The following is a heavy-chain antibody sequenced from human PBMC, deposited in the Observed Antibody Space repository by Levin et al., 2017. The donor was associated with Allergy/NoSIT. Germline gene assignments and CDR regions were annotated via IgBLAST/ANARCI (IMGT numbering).Heavy chain of an antibody. D-gene: IGHD2-15*01. V-gene: IGHV1-2*02. Sequence: GGSLRLSCKASGYTFTGHYLHWVRQAPGQGLEWMGWINSNSGATNSAQKFQGSVTMTRDTSISTAYMELSRLRSDDTAVYYCARDRGSGAQHYFDSWGQGTLVTVSS. J-gene: IGHJ4*02. CDR2: INSNSGAT. CDR3: ARDRGSGAQHYFDS. CDR1: GYTFTGHY.